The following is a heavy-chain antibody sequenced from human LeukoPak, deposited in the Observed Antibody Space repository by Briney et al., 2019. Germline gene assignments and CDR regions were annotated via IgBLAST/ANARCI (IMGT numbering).Heavy chain of an antibody. D-gene: IGHD2-15*01. J-gene: IGHJ6*03. CDR2: IKSKTDGGTT. CDR3: TTLKDIVVVVAATPDYYYYMDV. V-gene: IGHV3-15*01. Sequence: PGGSLRLSCAASGFTFSNAWMSWVRQAPGKGLEWVGRIKSKTDGGTTDYAAPVKGRFTISRDDSKNTLYLQMNSLKTEDTAVYYCTTLKDIVVVVAATPDYYYYMDVWGEGTTVTVSS. CDR1: GFTFSNAW.